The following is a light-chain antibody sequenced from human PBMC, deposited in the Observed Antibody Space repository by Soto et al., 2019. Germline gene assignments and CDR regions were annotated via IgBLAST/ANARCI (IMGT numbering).Light chain of an antibody. CDR2: AAS. Sequence: DIQMTQSPSSLSASVGDRVTITCRASQSISSYLNWYQQKPGKAPKLLIYAASSLQSGVSSRFSGSGSGTYFTLTISSLQPEDFATYYCQQSYSTPRTFGQGTKV. J-gene: IGKJ1*01. CDR1: QSISSY. CDR3: QQSYSTPRT. V-gene: IGKV1-39*01.